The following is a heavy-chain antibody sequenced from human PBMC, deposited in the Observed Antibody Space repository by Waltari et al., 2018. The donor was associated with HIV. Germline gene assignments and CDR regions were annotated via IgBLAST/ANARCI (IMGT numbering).Heavy chain of an antibody. D-gene: IGHD2-2*01. CDR1: GLTFSNAW. V-gene: IGHV3-15*01. CDR2: IKSRSYVGAT. Sequence: EVQLVESGGGLVKPGGSLTLSCVVSGLTFSNAWMSWVRQAPGKGLEWVGRIKSRSYVGATDYTAYAAPVKGRVTISRDDSKNTLFLQMNSLETEDTAVYYCTTYSSSYYY. J-gene: IGHJ6*01. CDR3: TTYSSSYYY.